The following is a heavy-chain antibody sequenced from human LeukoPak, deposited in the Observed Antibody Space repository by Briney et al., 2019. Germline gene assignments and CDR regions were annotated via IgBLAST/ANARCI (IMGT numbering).Heavy chain of an antibody. V-gene: IGHV3-9*01. CDR2: ISWDRGTT. Sequence: PGGSLRLSCEASGFTFNNYAMHWVRQAPGKGLEWVSGISWDRGTTGYGDSVKGRFTISRDNAKNTLYRQMKSLRAEDTAVYYCARAGYSSSWRERYKYYFDYWGQGTLVTVSS. CDR3: ARAGYSSSWRERYKYYFDY. D-gene: IGHD6-13*01. CDR1: GFTFNNYA. J-gene: IGHJ4*02.